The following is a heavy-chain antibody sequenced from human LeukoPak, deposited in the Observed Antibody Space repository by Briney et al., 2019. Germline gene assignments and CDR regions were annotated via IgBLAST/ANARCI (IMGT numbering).Heavy chain of an antibody. Sequence: GGSLRLSCAASGFTFSNAWMSWVRQAPGKGLEWVGRIKSKTDGGTTDYAAPVKGRFTISRDDSKNTLYLQMNSLKTEDTAVYYCTTTYPTYYYYGMDVWGQGTTVTVSS. D-gene: IGHD2-2*02. CDR1: GFTFSNAW. J-gene: IGHJ6*02. CDR2: IKSKTDGGTT. CDR3: TTTYPTYYYYGMDV. V-gene: IGHV3-15*01.